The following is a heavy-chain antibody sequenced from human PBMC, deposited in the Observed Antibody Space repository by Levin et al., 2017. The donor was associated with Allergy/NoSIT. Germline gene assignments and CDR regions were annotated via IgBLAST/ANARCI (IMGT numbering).Heavy chain of an antibody. CDR3: ARDRDYGSGSYSVYGMDV. J-gene: IGHJ6*02. CDR2: INWNGGST. V-gene: IGHV3-20*01. Sequence: PEASVKVSCAASGFTFDDYGMSWVRQAPGKGLEWVSGINWNGGSTGYADSVKGRFTISRDNAKNSLYLQMNSLRAEDTALYHCARDRDYGSGSYSVYGMDVWGQGTTVTVSS. D-gene: IGHD3-10*01. CDR1: GFTFDDYG.